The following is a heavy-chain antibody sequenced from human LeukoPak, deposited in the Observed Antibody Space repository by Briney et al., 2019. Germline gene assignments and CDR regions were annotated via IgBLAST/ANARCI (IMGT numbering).Heavy chain of an antibody. CDR2: ISGGGTST. CDR1: GFTFSSYA. V-gene: IGHV3-23*01. D-gene: IGHD4-23*01. J-gene: IGHJ4*02. CDR3: AKDLGIYGGNLYYFDY. Sequence: PGGSLRLSCAASGFTFSSYAMSWVRQAPGKGLEWVSAISGGGTSTYYADSVKGRFTISRDNSKNTLYLQMNSLRAEDTAVYYCAKDLGIYGGNLYYFDYWGQGTLVTVSS.